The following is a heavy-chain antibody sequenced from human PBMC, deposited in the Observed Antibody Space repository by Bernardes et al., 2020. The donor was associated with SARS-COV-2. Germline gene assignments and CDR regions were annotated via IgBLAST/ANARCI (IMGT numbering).Heavy chain of an antibody. CDR1: GGSISIGGYY. V-gene: IGHV4-31*03. CDR3: ARAVGFGELGLDY. J-gene: IGHJ4*02. Sequence: SETLSVTCTVSGGSISIGGYYWSWIRQHPGKGLEWLGYIYYIGSTYYNPSLKSRVTISVDTSKNQFSLKLSSVTAADTAVYYCARAVGFGELGLDYWGQGTLVTVSS. CDR2: IYYIGST. D-gene: IGHD3-10*01.